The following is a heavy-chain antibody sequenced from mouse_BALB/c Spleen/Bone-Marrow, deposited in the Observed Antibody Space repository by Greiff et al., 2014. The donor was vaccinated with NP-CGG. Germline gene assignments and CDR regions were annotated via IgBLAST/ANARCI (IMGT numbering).Heavy chain of an antibody. CDR3: ARDRTTATLYWYFDV. D-gene: IGHD1-2*01. V-gene: IGHV7-3*02. CDR1: GFTFTDYY. CDR2: IRNKANGYTT. Sequence: VQLKESGGGLVQPGGSLRLYCATSGFTFTDYYMSWVRQPPGKALEWLGFIRNKANGYTTEYSASVKGRFTISRDNSQSILYLQMNTLRAEDSATYYCARDRTTATLYWYFDVWGAGTTVTVSS. J-gene: IGHJ1*01.